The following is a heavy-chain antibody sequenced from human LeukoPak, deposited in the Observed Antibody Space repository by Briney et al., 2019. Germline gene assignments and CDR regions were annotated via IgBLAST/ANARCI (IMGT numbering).Heavy chain of an antibody. Sequence: ASVKVSCKASGGTFSSYAIIWVRQAPGQGLEWMGRIIPILGIANYAQKFQGRVTITADKSTSTAYMELSSLRSEDTAVYYCARDEYWHNWFDPWGQGTLVTVSS. CDR2: IIPILGIA. CDR3: ARDEYWHNWFDP. CDR1: GGTFSSYA. V-gene: IGHV1-69*04. J-gene: IGHJ5*02. D-gene: IGHD2-8*02.